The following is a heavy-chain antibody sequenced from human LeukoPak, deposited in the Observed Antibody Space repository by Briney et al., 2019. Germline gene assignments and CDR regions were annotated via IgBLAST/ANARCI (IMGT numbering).Heavy chain of an antibody. Sequence: ASVKVSCKASGYTFTSYYMHWVRQSPGQGLEWMGVVNPNGGSTTYAQKFLGRLIMTRDTSARTVYMDLNSLRSEDTAVYFCARDLGGSWDAFDIWGQGTRVTVST. V-gene: IGHV1-46*01. CDR2: VNPNGGST. D-gene: IGHD3-16*01. CDR1: GYTFTSYY. J-gene: IGHJ3*02. CDR3: ARDLGGSWDAFDI.